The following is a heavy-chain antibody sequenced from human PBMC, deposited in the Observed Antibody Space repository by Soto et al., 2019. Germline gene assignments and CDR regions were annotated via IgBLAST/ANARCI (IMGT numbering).Heavy chain of an antibody. CDR3: ARESSNGHIGDYDYLGMDV. Sequence: QVQLVQSGAEVRKPGSSVKVSCKTSGFTFSNSIIAWVRQAPGQGLEWMGGINPIFGTSNYAQKFQGRVTITADKSTNTASMEVGRLRSADTAVYYCARESSNGHIGDYDYLGMDVWGKGTTVTVSS. D-gene: IGHD2-21*01. CDR1: GFTFSNSI. CDR2: INPIFGTS. J-gene: IGHJ6*04. V-gene: IGHV1-69*06.